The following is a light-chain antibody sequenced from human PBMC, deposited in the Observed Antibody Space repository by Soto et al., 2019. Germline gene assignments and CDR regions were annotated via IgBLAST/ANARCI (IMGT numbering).Light chain of an antibody. J-gene: IGLJ1*01. CDR1: ISDIGAYNY. CDR2: EVS. CDR3: FSFTTDWTHV. V-gene: IGLV2-14*01. Sequence: QSLLTQPSSLSGSPGQSITISCTGSISDIGAYNYVSWFQQYPGKAPKLIISEVSNRPSGVSNRFSGSKSGTAASLTISGLQTEDEADYFCFSFTTDWTHVFGTGTKVT.